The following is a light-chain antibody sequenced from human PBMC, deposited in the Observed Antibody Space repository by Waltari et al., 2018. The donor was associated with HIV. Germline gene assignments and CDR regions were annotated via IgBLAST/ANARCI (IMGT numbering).Light chain of an antibody. CDR3: AAWDDSLSAPV. Sequence: QSVLTQPPSASGTPGQRVTISCSGSSSHIGSNYVYWYQQLPGTTPKLLIYRNNQRPAGFPDRLSGSKSGTSTSLAISGLRSEDEADYYCAAWDDSLSAPVFGGGTKLTVL. J-gene: IGLJ3*02. CDR1: SSHIGSNY. CDR2: RNN. V-gene: IGLV1-47*01.